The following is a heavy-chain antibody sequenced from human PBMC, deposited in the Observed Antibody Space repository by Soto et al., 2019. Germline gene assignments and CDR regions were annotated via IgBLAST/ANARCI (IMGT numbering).Heavy chain of an antibody. J-gene: IGHJ2*01. V-gene: IGHV1-18*04. D-gene: IGHD2-15*01. CDR2: VGPYNGNT. CDR3: ARCYCSLGSCYTCWHFDL. Sequence: QVQLVQSGAEVKKPGASVRVSCKASGYTFTNYGISWVRQAPGQGLEWMGWVGPYNGNTDHAQNFQGRVIMTTDTSTNTAYMELGSLRSDDTALYYCARCYCSLGSCYTCWHFDLWGRGTLVTVSS. CDR1: GYTFTNYG.